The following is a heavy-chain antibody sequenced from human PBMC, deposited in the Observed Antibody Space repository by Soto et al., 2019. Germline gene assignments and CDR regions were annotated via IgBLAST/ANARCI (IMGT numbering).Heavy chain of an antibody. CDR1: GYTFTSYE. J-gene: IGHJ4*02. Sequence: QVQLVQSGAEVKKPGASVKVSCKSSGYTFTSYEINWVRQTTGQGLEWMGWMSPNTGDTGYAQRFQDRVTMTKNTSKSTAYMELSDRRSEDTAVYFCARPWAGGSHYFDPWGQGTLVTVSS. CDR3: ARPWAGGSHYFDP. CDR2: MSPNTGDT. D-gene: IGHD3-16*01. V-gene: IGHV1-8*01.